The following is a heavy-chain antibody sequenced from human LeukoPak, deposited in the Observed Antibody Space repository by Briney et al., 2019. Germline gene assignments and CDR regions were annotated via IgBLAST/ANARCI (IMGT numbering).Heavy chain of an antibody. CDR2: IEGDGTGT. V-gene: IGHV3-74*01. CDR3: TRDYYYRMDV. Sequence: PGGSLRLSCAASEFTFSDNWMHWVRQAPGKGLVWVSRIEGDGTGTVYADSVKGRFTISRDNAKNTLYLQMNSLRAEDTAVYYCTRDYYYRMDVWGKGTTVTVSS. J-gene: IGHJ6*04. CDR1: EFTFSDNW.